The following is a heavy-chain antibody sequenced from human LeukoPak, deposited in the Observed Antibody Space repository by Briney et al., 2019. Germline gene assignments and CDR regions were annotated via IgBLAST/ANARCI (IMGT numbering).Heavy chain of an antibody. V-gene: IGHV4-39*01. D-gene: IGHD4-11*01. CDR1: GGSISSSSYY. CDR2: IYYSGST. J-gene: IGHJ4*02. Sequence: SETLSLTCTVSGGSISSSSYYWGWIRQPPGKGLEWIGSIYYSGSTYYNPSLKSRVTISVDTSKNQFSLKLSSVTAADTAVYYCARAKVTTVTTAYYFDYWGQGTLVTVSS. CDR3: ARAKVTTVTTAYYFDY.